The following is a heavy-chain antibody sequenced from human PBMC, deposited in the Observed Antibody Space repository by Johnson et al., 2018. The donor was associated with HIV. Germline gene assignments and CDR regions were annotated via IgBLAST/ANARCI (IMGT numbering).Heavy chain of an antibody. Sequence: QVQLVESGGGVVQPGRSLRLSCAASGFTFSSYAMHWVRQAPGKGLARVAVISYDGSNKYYADSVKGRFTISRDNSKNSLYLQMSSLRAEDTGLYYCAREPGDSSGYGAFDIWGQGTMVTVSS. D-gene: IGHD3-22*01. CDR2: ISYDGSNK. CDR1: GFTFSSYA. V-gene: IGHV3-30*04. CDR3: AREPGDSSGYGAFDI. J-gene: IGHJ3*02.